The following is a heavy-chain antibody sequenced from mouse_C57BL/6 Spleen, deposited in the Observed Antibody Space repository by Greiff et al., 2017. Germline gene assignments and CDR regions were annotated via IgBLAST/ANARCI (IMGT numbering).Heavy chain of an antibody. D-gene: IGHD2-4*01. CDR2: IYPRDGST. V-gene: IGHV1-78*01. J-gene: IGHJ3*01. CDR1: GYTFTDHT. CDR3: ARRDYYYDYELD. Sequence: VKLVESDAELVKPGASVKISCKVSGYTFTDHTIHWMKQRPEQGLEWIGYIYPRDGSTKYNEKFKGKATLTADKSSSTAYMQLNSLTSEDSAVYVCARRDYYYDYELDWGQGTLVTVSA.